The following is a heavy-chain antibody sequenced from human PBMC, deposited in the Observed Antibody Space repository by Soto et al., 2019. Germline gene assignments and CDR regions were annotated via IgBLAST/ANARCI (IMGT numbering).Heavy chain of an antibody. CDR3: ARGGLLWFGSYYYYYMDV. CDR2: INHSGST. D-gene: IGHD3-10*01. CDR1: GWSFSGYY. J-gene: IGHJ6*03. V-gene: IGHV4-34*01. Sequence: PSETLSLTCAVYGWSFSGYYWSGIRQPPGKGLEWIGEINHSGSTNYNPSLKSRVTISVDTSKNQFSLQLSSVTAAGTAVYYCARGGLLWFGSYYYYYMDVWGKGATVTVSS.